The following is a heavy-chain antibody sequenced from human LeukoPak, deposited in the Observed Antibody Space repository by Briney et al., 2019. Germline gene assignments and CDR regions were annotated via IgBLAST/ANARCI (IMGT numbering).Heavy chain of an antibody. CDR1: GYTFTSYY. Sequence: GASVKVSCRASGYTFTSYYMHWVRQAPGQGLEWMGIINPSGGSTSYAQKFQGRVTMTTDTSTSTAYMELRSLRSDDTAVYYCARAPDESGGPPAVADYYYYYMDVWGKGTTVTVSS. V-gene: IGHV1-46*01. CDR2: INPSGGST. CDR3: ARAPDESGGPPAVADYYYYYMDV. J-gene: IGHJ6*03. D-gene: IGHD6-19*01.